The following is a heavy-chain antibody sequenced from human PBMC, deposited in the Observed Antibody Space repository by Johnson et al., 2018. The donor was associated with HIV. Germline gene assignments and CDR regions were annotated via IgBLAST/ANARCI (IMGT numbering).Heavy chain of an antibody. D-gene: IGHD5-18*01. J-gene: IGHJ3*02. CDR2: IYSGGST. V-gene: IGHV3-66*02. CDR1: GFTVSSNY. Sequence: VQLVESGGGVVQPGRSLRLSCAASGFTVSSNYMSWVRQAPGKGLEWVSVIYSGGSTYYADSVKGRFTISRDNSKNTLDLQMNSLRAEDTAVYYCARDRGGYSYGYDSAAFDIWGQGTMVTVSS. CDR3: ARDRGGYSYGYDSAAFDI.